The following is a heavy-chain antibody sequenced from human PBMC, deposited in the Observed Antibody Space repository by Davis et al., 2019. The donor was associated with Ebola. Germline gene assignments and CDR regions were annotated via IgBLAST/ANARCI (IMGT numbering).Heavy chain of an antibody. CDR2: INTITGNP. CDR3: ARGDWFDP. Sequence: SVTVSCKASGYIFTSYAMNWVRQAPGQGLEYMGWINTITGNPTYAQGFTGRFVFSLDTSVSTAYLQITSLMPDDTAVYYCARGDWFDPWGQGTLVTVSS. J-gene: IGHJ5*02. V-gene: IGHV7-4-1*02. CDR1: GYIFTSYA.